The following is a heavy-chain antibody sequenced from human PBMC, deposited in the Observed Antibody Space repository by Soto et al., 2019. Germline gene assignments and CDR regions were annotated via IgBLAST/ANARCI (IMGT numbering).Heavy chain of an antibody. J-gene: IGHJ4*02. V-gene: IGHV1-46*01. CDR1: GYTFAGYY. D-gene: IGHD6-6*01. CDR3: ARATSSSGFDY. CDR2: INPGGGST. Sequence: QVQLVQSGAEVKKPGASVKVSCKASGYTFAGYYMHWVRQAPGQGLEWVGIINPGGGSTSDAQRFQDRVTMTTDTSTSTVYMELSSLRSDDTAVYYCARATSSSGFDYWGQGTLVTVSS.